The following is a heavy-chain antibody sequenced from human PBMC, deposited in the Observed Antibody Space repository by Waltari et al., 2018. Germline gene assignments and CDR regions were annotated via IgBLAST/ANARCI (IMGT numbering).Heavy chain of an antibody. V-gene: IGHV4-61*02. Sequence: QVQLQESGPGLVKPSQTLSLTCTVSGGSISSGSYYWSWIRQPAGKGLEWIGRIYTSGSTNYNPSLKSRVTMSVDTSKNQFSLKLSSVTAADTAVYYCARGGDILTGYYKYYFDYWGQGTLVTVSS. CDR3: ARGGDILTGYYKYYFDY. CDR2: IYTSGST. D-gene: IGHD3-9*01. J-gene: IGHJ4*02. CDR1: GGSISSGSYY.